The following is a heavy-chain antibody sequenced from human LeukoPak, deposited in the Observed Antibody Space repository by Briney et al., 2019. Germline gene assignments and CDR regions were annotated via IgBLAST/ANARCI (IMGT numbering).Heavy chain of an antibody. D-gene: IGHD3-22*01. Sequence: ASVKVSCKASGGTFSSYAISWVRQAPGQGLEWMGGIIPIFGTANYAQKFQGRVTITADESTSTAYMELSSPRSEDTAVYYCASSSGYYLVPRYYFDYWGQGTLVTVSS. CDR1: GGTFSSYA. CDR3: ASSSGYYLVPRYYFDY. CDR2: IIPIFGTA. V-gene: IGHV1-69*13. J-gene: IGHJ4*02.